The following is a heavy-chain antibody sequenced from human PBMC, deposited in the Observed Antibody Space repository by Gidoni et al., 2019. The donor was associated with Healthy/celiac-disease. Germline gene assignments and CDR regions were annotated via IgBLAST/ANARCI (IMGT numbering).Heavy chain of an antibody. CDR1: AFTVSDYY. Sequence: QVQLVESGGGLVKPGGPLRPSTVAAAFTVSDYYTSWSRQAPGKGLEWVSYIRSSSSYTNYADSVKGRFTISRDNAKNSLYLQMNSLRAEDTAVYYCARGQHYYDRSGYQGEFDYWGQGTLVTVSS. J-gene: IGHJ4*02. CDR3: ARGQHYYDRSGYQGEFDY. D-gene: IGHD3-22*01. CDR2: IRSSSSYT. V-gene: IGHV3-11*06.